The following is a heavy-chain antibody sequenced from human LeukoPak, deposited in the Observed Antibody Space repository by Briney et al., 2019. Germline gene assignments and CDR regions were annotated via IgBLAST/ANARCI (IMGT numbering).Heavy chain of an antibody. CDR3: ARDYRQLAEKGWFDP. CDR1: GGSISSYY. J-gene: IGHJ5*02. Sequence: SETLSLTCAVSGGSISSYYWSWIRQPPGKGLEWIGYIYYSGSTSYNPSLKSRVTISVDTSKNQFSLKLSSVTAADTAVYYCARDYRQLAEKGWFDPWGQGTLVTVSS. D-gene: IGHD6-6*01. V-gene: IGHV4-59*01. CDR2: IYYSGST.